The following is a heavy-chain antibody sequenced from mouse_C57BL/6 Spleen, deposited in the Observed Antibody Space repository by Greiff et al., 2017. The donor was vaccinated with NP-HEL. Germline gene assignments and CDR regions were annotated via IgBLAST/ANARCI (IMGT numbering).Heavy chain of an antibody. CDR3: AIEGYYGSSSYFDY. Sequence: QVQLQQSGAELVKPGASVKMSCKASGYTFTSYWITWVKQRPGQGLEWIGDIYPGSGSTNYNEKFKSKATLTVDTSSSTAYMQLSSLTSEDSAVYYCAIEGYYGSSSYFDYWGQGTTLTVSS. J-gene: IGHJ2*01. D-gene: IGHD1-1*01. CDR1: GYTFTSYW. CDR2: IYPGSGST. V-gene: IGHV1-55*01.